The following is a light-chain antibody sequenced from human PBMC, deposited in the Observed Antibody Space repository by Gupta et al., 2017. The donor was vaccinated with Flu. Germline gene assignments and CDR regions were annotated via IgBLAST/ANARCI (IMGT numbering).Light chain of an antibody. Sequence: SITISSTGTSADVGSDNLVSWYQHHPHKPLNLMIYEDSSRPAGVACGFSDSKSGNAASLTISARPQEDEADYYCCSYETSNNHVFGGGTKVTVL. CDR2: EDS. V-gene: IGLV2-23*01. CDR3: CSYETSNNHV. CDR1: SADVGSDNL. J-gene: IGLJ2*01.